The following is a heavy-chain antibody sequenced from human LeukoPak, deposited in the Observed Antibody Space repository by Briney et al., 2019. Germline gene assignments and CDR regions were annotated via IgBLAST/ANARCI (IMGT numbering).Heavy chain of an antibody. CDR1: GGSISSYC. J-gene: IGHJ4*02. CDR3: ARHKAGSGCFDC. D-gene: IGHD6-19*01. Sequence: SETLSLTCTVSGGSISSYCWSWSRQPPAKGLGLVAFICHSGRGSYNPSLKSRVTISVDTSKNQFSLDLTSVTAADTAMYYCARHKAGSGCFDCWGQGTLVTVSS. CDR2: ICHSGRG. V-gene: IGHV4-59*08.